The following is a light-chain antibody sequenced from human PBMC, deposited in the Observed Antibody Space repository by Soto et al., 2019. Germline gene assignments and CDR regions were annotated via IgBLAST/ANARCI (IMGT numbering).Light chain of an antibody. CDR3: MQSTQLPPT. CDR2: EVS. V-gene: IGKV2D-29*02. CDR1: QSLLHITGETF. J-gene: IGKJ5*01. Sequence: DVVMTQTPLSLSVAPGQPASLSCKSSQSLLHITGETFLFWYLQKPGQSPQLLIYEVSTRVSGVPDRFSGSGSGTDFTLEISRVETDDVGIDYCMQSTQLPPTFGQGTRLEIK.